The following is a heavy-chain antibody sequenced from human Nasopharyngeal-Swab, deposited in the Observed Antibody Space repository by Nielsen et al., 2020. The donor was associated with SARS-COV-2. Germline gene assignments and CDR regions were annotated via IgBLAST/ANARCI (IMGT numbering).Heavy chain of an antibody. Sequence: SETLSLTCTVSGGSISSYYWSWIRQPPGKGLEWIGYIYYSGSTCYNPSLKSRVTISVDTSKNQFSLKLSSVTAADTAVYYCARVRITMIVVVDAFDIWGQGTMVTVSS. CDR3: ARVRITMIVVVDAFDI. CDR1: GGSISSYY. CDR2: IYYSGST. J-gene: IGHJ3*02. D-gene: IGHD3-22*01. V-gene: IGHV4-59*12.